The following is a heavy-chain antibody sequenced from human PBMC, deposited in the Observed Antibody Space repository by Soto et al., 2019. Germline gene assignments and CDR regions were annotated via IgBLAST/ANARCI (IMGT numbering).Heavy chain of an antibody. CDR1: GFTFSSYW. CDR3: ARSYYDFWSGSNWFDP. D-gene: IGHD3-3*01. Sequence: PGGSLRLSCAASGFTFSSYWMSWVRLAPGKGLEWVANIKQDGSEKYYVDSVKGRFTISRDNAKNSLYLQMNSLRAEDTAVYYCARSYYDFWSGSNWFDPWGQGTLVTVSS. CDR2: IKQDGSEK. V-gene: IGHV3-7*03. J-gene: IGHJ5*02.